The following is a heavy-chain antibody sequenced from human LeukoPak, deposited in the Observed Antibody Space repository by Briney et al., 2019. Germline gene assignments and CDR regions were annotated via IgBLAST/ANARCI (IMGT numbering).Heavy chain of an antibody. CDR3: ARGYVSGNSFDY. CDR1: GFTFRSYG. D-gene: IGHD3-10*01. V-gene: IGHV3-21*01. Sequence: GGSLRPSCAASGFTFRSYGMNWVRQSPGKGLKWFSSISSSSIYIYYADSVKGRFTISSDNAKNSLYLQMSSLRAEDTAVYYCARGYVSGNSFDYWGQGTLVTVSS. J-gene: IGHJ4*02. CDR2: ISSSSIYI.